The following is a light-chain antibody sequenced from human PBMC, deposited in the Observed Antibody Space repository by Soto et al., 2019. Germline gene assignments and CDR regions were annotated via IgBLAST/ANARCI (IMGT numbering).Light chain of an antibody. CDR2: EVS. CDR3: CSYTSSTTPL. Sequence: QSVLTQPASVSGSPGQSITISCTGSSSDVGGYHYVSWYQQHPGEAPKLLISEVSNRPSGVSNRFSGSKSGTTASLTIPGLQAEDEDDYYCCSYTSSTTPLFGGGTKVTVL. CDR1: SSDVGGYHY. V-gene: IGLV2-14*01. J-gene: IGLJ2*01.